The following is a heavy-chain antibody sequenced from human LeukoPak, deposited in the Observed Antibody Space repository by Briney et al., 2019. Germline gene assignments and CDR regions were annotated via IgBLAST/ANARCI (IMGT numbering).Heavy chain of an antibody. J-gene: IGHJ6*03. Sequence: PSETLSLTCTVSGGSISSSVYYWGWIRQPPGKGLDWIGSIYYSGTTYYNPSLKSRVTISVDTSKNQFSLKVSSVTAADTAVYYCARRLDCSSTSCYTRAGYYYYYYMDVWGKGTTVTVSS. D-gene: IGHD2-2*02. V-gene: IGHV4-39*07. CDR1: GGSISSSVYY. CDR3: ARRLDCSSTSCYTRAGYYYYYYMDV. CDR2: IYYSGTT.